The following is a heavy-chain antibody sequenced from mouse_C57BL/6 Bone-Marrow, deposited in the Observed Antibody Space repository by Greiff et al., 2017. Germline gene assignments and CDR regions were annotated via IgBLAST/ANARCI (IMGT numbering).Heavy chain of an antibody. Sequence: EVQVVESGGGLVKPGGSLKLSCAASGFTFSSYTMSWVRQTPEQRLEWVATISGGGGNTYYPDSVKGRFTISRDNAKNTLYLQMSSLRSEDTALYNSARLLYYYGSSCDYWGQGTTLTVSS. CDR3: ARLLYYYGSSCDY. J-gene: IGHJ2*01. CDR1: GFTFSSYT. V-gene: IGHV5-9*01. CDR2: ISGGGGNT. D-gene: IGHD1-1*01.